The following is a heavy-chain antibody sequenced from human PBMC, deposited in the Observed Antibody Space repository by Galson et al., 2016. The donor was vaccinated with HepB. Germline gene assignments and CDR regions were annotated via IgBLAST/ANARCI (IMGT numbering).Heavy chain of an antibody. J-gene: IGHJ6*03. CDR3: ATSTLTTPPPHHYNYYYYLDV. CDR1: GGSISPFY. Sequence: SETLSLTCTVSGGSISPFYWTWIRRPAGKGLEWVGRIHSSGSTKYNASLNSRVTMSIDTSKNQFSLNLRSATAADTAVYYCATSTLTTPPPHHYNYYYYLDVWGKGTTVTVSS. V-gene: IGHV4-4*07. D-gene: IGHD4-17*01. CDR2: IHSSGST.